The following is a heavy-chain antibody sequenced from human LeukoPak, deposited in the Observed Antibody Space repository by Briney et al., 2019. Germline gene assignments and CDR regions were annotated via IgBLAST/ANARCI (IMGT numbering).Heavy chain of an antibody. D-gene: IGHD2-2*01. CDR3: ARLPVVPAAIIYYYYYYMDV. Sequence: AGGSLRLSCAASGFTFSSYSMSWVRQAPGKGLEWVSYISSSSSTIYYADSVKGRFTISRDNAKNSLYLQMNSLRAADTAVYYCARLPVVPAAIIYYYYYYMDVWGKGTTVTVSS. J-gene: IGHJ6*03. CDR2: ISSSSSTI. V-gene: IGHV3-48*01. CDR1: GFTFSSYS.